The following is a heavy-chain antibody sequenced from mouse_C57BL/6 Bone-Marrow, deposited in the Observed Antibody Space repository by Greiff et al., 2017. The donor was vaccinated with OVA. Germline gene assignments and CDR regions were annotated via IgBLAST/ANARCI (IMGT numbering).Heavy chain of an antibody. J-gene: IGHJ4*01. Sequence: VQLQQSGAELVKPGASVKLSCTASGFTFTDYYMHWVKQRTEQGLEWIGRIDPEDGETKYAAKFQGKATITADTSSNTAYLQLSSLTSEDTAVYYCARGGYDVDYYAMDYWGQGTSVTVSS. CDR1: GFTFTDYY. CDR2: IDPEDGET. D-gene: IGHD2-2*01. V-gene: IGHV14-2*01. CDR3: ARGGYDVDYYAMDY.